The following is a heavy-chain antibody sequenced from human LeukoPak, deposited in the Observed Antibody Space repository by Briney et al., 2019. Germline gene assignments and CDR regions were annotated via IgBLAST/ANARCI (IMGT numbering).Heavy chain of an antibody. CDR3: AKAASYYYDSGGYYPLHIYFDY. V-gene: IGHV3-23*01. CDR1: GFTFSSYA. Sequence: PGGSLRLSCAASGFTFSSYAMSWVRQAPGKGLEWVSAISGSGGSTYYADSVKGRFTISRDNSKNTLYLQMNSLRAEDTAVYYCAKAASYYYDSGGYYPLHIYFDYWGQGTLVTVSS. J-gene: IGHJ4*02. CDR2: ISGSGGST. D-gene: IGHD3-22*01.